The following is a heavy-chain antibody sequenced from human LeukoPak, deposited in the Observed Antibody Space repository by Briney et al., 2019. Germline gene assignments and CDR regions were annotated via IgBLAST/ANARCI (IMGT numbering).Heavy chain of an antibody. CDR3: ARVWTDYYYYYGMDV. CDR2: INSDGSST. D-gene: IGHD3/OR15-3a*01. CDR1: GFTFSSHW. J-gene: IGHJ6*02. Sequence: GGSLRLSCAASGFTFSSHWMHWVRQAPGKGLVWVSRINSDGSSTSYVDSVAGRFTISRDNAKNTLYLQMNSLRAEDTAVYYCARVWTDYYYYYGMDVWGQGTTVTVSS. V-gene: IGHV3-74*01.